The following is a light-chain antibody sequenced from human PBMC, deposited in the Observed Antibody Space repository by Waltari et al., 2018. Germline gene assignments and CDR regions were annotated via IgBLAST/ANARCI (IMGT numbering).Light chain of an antibody. V-gene: IGKV4-1*01. CDR1: QSVLFSLNNKNY. J-gene: IGKJ4*01. Sequence: DIVMTQSPDSLAVSLGERATINCKSSQSVLFSLNNKNYLAWYQQKPGQPPKLYIYWASTRESGVPDRFSGSESGTDFNLTISSLQAEDVAVYYCQQYCTTPLTFGGGTKVEIK. CDR2: WAS. CDR3: QQYCTTPLT.